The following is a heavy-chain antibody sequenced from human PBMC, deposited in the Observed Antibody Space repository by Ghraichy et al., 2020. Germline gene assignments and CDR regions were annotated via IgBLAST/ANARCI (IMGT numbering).Heavy chain of an antibody. V-gene: IGHV4-59*01. CDR3: ARGVSVKYYGMDV. CDR1: GDSLSSDY. D-gene: IGHD3-16*01. Sequence: PETLSLTCTVSGDSLSSDYWSWIRQPPGKGLECIGYTYYTGSTHYNPSLKSRITISVDRSKNQISLRLRSVTAADTGVYYCARGVSVKYYGMDVWGQGTTVAVSS. CDR2: TYYTGST. J-gene: IGHJ6*02.